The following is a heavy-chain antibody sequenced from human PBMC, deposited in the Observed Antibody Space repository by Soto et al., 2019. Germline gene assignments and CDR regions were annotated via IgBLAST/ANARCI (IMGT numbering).Heavy chain of an antibody. CDR3: AGSYSSGTWYFDY. Sequence: GGSLRLSCAASGFSFSAYSMNWVRQAPGKGLEWIAYTSTSSTTKYYADSVRGRFSISRDNANDLLYLDMDKLRDEDTGIYYCAGSYSSGTWYFDYWGLGTPVTVSS. CDR1: GFSFSAYS. V-gene: IGHV3-48*02. D-gene: IGHD3-10*01. J-gene: IGHJ4*02. CDR2: TSTSSTTK.